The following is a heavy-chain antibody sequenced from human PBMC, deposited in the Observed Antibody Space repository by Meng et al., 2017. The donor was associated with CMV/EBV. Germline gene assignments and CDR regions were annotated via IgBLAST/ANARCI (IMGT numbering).Heavy chain of an antibody. CDR3: ARDYSGIAARPGFDP. CDR1: GGTFSSYA. Sequence: VQLVQSGAEVKKPGSSGKVSCKASGGTFSSYAISWVRQAPGQGLEWMGGIIPIFGTANYAQKFQGRVTITADESTSTAYMGLSSLRSEDTAVYYCARDYSGIAARPGFDPWGQGTLVTVSS. V-gene: IGHV1-69*01. CDR2: IIPIFGTA. D-gene: IGHD6-6*01. J-gene: IGHJ5*02.